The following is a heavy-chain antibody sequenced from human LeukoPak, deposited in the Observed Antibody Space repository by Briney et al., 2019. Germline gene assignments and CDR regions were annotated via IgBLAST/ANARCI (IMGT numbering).Heavy chain of an antibody. D-gene: IGHD3-10*02. CDR2: ITSSSSYI. Sequence: GGSLRLSCAASGFTFSSYSMNWVRQAPGKGLEWVSSITSSSSYIFYADSMKGRFTISRDNAKNSLYLQMNSLRAEDTAVYYCAELGITMIGGVWGKGTTVTISS. CDR3: AELGITMIGGV. CDR1: GFTFSSYS. V-gene: IGHV3-21*01. J-gene: IGHJ6*04.